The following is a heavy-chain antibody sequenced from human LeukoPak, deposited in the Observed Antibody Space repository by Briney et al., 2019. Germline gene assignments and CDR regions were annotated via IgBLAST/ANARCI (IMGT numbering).Heavy chain of an antibody. CDR3: ARRTYSNYFFDY. CDR1: GLTFSDYY. CDR2: ISGSGDSK. D-gene: IGHD4-11*01. Sequence: PGGSLRLSCAASGLTFSDYYMNWIRQAPGKGLEGVSYISGSGDSKFYADSVKGRFTISRDNAKNSLYLQMNSLRAEDTAVYYCARRTYSNYFFDYWGQGALVTVSS. J-gene: IGHJ4*02. V-gene: IGHV3-11*01.